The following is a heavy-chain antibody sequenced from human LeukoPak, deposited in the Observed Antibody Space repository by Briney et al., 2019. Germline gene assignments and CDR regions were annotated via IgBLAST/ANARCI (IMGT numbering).Heavy chain of an antibody. V-gene: IGHV4-34*01. J-gene: IGHJ4*02. CDR1: GGSFSGYY. Sequence: PSETLSLTCAVYGGSFSGYYWSWIRQPPGKGLEWIGEINHSGSTNYNPSLKSRVTISVDTSKNQFSLKPSSVTAADTAVYYCARASIVGSYYDDYFDYWGQGTLVTVSS. D-gene: IGHD3-10*01. CDR3: ARASIVGSYYDDYFDY. CDR2: INHSGST.